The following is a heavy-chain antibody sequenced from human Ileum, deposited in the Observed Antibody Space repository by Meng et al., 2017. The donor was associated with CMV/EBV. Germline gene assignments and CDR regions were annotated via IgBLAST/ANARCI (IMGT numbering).Heavy chain of an antibody. J-gene: IGHJ6*02. CDR2: TYYRSKWYY. Sequence: SETLSLTCAISGDSVSTNSGAWNWIRQSPSRGLEWLGRTYYRSKWYYGYAVPLRGRITINPDTSKNQFSLQLNSVTPEDTAVYYCAGGGSASYSGMDVWGQGTTVTVSS. CDR3: AGGGSASYSGMDV. V-gene: IGHV6-1*01. D-gene: IGHD3-16*01. CDR1: GDSVSTNSGA.